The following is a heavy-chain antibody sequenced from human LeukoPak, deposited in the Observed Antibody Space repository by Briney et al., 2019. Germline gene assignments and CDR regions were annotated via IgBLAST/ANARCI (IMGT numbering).Heavy chain of an antibody. Sequence: GASVKVSCKASGGTFSSYAISWVRQAPGQGLEWMGRIIPILGIANYAQKFQGRVTITADKSTSTAYMELSSLRSEDTAVYYCAREMVGAPEVFDIWGQGTMVTVSS. CDR2: IIPILGIA. D-gene: IGHD1-26*01. CDR1: GGTFSSYA. CDR3: AREMVGAPEVFDI. V-gene: IGHV1-69*04. J-gene: IGHJ3*02.